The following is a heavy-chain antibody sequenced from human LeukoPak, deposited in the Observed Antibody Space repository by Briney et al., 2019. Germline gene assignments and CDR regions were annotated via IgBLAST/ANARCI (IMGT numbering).Heavy chain of an antibody. V-gene: IGHV1-69*05. CDR3: VRGVTYMDV. CDR2: IIPIFGTA. D-gene: IGHD2-8*01. Sequence: SVKVSCKASGGTFSSYAISWVRQAPGQGLEWMGGIIPIFGTANYAQKLQGRVTMTTDTSTSTAYMELSSLTSDDTAVYYCVRGVTYMDVWGGGTTVTVSS. CDR1: GGTFSSYA. J-gene: IGHJ6*03.